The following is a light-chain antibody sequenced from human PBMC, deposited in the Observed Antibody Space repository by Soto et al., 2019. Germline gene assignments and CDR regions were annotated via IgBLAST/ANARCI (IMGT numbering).Light chain of an antibody. Sequence: QSVLTQPPSASGTPGQRVTISCSGSSSNIGSNTVNWYQQLPGTAPKLLIYSNNQRPSGVPDRFSGSKSGTSASLAISGLQSEDEADYYCAAGDDSLNGYVFGTGTKVTLL. V-gene: IGLV1-44*01. CDR2: SNN. J-gene: IGLJ1*01. CDR3: AAGDDSLNGYV. CDR1: SSNIGSNT.